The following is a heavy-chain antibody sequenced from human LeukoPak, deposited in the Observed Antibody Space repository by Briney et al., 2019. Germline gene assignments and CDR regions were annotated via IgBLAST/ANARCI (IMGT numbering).Heavy chain of an antibody. J-gene: IGHJ5*02. CDR2: IYTSGST. D-gene: IGHD3-22*01. Sequence: SETLSLTCTVSGGSISSYYWSWIRQPPGKGLEWIGYIYTSGSTNHNPSLKSRVTISVDTSKNQFSLKLSSVTAADTAVYYCARITMIVVVIPPGLRFDPWGQGTLVTVSS. V-gene: IGHV4-4*09. CDR3: ARITMIVVVIPPGLRFDP. CDR1: GGSISSYY.